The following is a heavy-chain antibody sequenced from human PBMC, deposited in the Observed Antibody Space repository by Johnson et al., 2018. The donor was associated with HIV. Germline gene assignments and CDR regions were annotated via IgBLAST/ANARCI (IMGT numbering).Heavy chain of an antibody. CDR2: ISFDGTNK. V-gene: IGHV3-30*03. D-gene: IGHD3-22*01. J-gene: IGHJ3*01. Sequence: QVQLVESGGSVVRPGGSLRLSCAASGFSFDDYGMTWVRQAPGKGLEWVAVISFDGTNKHYGDSVKGRFTISRDNSKNTGYIQRGSVRAGEMAVYYCAIPYFYDTSVYHWGQGTVVTVSS. CDR3: AIPYFYDTSVYH. CDR1: GFSFDDYG.